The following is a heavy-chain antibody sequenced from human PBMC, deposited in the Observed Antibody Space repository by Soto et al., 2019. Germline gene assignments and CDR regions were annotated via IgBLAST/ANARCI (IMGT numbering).Heavy chain of an antibody. CDR2: IYKSATT. J-gene: IGHJ5*01. V-gene: IGHV4-30-4*08. D-gene: IGHD7-27*01. CDR1: GVSINNSDFL. CDR3: ARGRYCLTGRCFPNWFDS. Sequence: PSETLSLTCTVSGVSINNSDFLWGWVRQPPGKALEYIGYIYKSATTYYNPSFESRVAISVDASKSQFSLNVTSVTAADTAVYFCARGRYCLTGRCFPNWFDSWGQGALVTVSS.